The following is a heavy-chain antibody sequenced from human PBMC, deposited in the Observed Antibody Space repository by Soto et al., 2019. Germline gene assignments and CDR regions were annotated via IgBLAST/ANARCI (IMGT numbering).Heavy chain of an antibody. D-gene: IGHD6-19*01. CDR1: GFTFSNYN. CDR2: ISSGSSYI. CDR3: ARDRRYSSGLT. V-gene: IGHV3-21*01. J-gene: IGHJ5*02. Sequence: EVQLVESGGGLVKSGGSLRLSCAASGFTFSNYNMHWVRQAPGKGLEWVSFISSGSSYIYYADSVKGRFTISRDNANNSLDLQMNSLRAEDTAVYYCARDRRYSSGLTWGQGTLVTVSS.